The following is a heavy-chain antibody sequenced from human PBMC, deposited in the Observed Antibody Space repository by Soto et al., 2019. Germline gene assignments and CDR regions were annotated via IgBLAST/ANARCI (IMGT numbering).Heavy chain of an antibody. CDR1: GFTFSSYA. CDR3: AKDQGRYYDILTTNWFDP. CDR2: ISGSGGST. Sequence: GGSMRVSCAAAGFTFSSYAMSWVRQNPGKGLEWVSAISGSGGSTYYADSVKGRFTISRDNSKNTLYLQMNSLRAEDTAVYYCAKDQGRYYDILTTNWFDPWGQGTLVTVSS. J-gene: IGHJ5*02. V-gene: IGHV3-23*01. D-gene: IGHD3-9*01.